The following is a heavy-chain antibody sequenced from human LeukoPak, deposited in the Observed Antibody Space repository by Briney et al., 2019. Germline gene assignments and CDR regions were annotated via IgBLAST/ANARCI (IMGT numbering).Heavy chain of an antibody. CDR1: GGSITSYY. CDR3: ARGGIAAAALVNLDY. V-gene: IGHV4-59*01. Sequence: SETLSLTCSVSGGSITSYYWSWIRQPPGKGLEWIGYTYYSGSTNYNPSLKSRVTIAVDTSKNQFSLQLSSVTAADTAVYYCARGGIAAAALVNLDYWGQGTLVTVS. J-gene: IGHJ4*02. CDR2: TYYSGST. D-gene: IGHD6-13*01.